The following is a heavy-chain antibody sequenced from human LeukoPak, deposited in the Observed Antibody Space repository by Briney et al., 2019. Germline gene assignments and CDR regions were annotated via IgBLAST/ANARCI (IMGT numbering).Heavy chain of an antibody. CDR1: GYTFTSYG. Sequence: GASVKVSCKASGYTFTSYGISWVRQAPGQGLEWMGWISAYNGNTNYAQKLQGRVTMTTDTSTSTAYMELRSLRSDDTAVYYCASPHFRGSSGAFDIWGQGTMVTVSS. D-gene: IGHD3-22*01. CDR2: ISAYNGNT. J-gene: IGHJ3*02. V-gene: IGHV1-18*01. CDR3: ASPHFRGSSGAFDI.